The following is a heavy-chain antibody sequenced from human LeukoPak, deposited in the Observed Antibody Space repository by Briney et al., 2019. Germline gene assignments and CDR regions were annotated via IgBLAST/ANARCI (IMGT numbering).Heavy chain of an antibody. V-gene: IGHV3-73*01. CDR1: GFTFSGSA. D-gene: IGHD5-24*01. CDR2: IRSKANSYAT. J-gene: IGHJ6*03. Sequence: PGGSLRLSCAASGFTFSGSAMHWVRQASGKGLEWVGRIRSKANSYATAYAASVKGRFTISRDDSKNTAYLQMNSLKTEDTAVYYCTIIRGGHTKGGYYYYYYMDVWGKGTTVTVSS. CDR3: TIIRGGHTKGGYYYYYYMDV.